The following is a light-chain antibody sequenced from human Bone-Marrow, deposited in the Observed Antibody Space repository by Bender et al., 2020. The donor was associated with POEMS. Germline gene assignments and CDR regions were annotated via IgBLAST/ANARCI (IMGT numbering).Light chain of an antibody. CDR2: SSH. CDR1: SSNIGAHA. Sequence: SALTQPPSASGSPGQSVTISCTGGSSNIGAHAVNWYQHLPGTAPKLLIYSSHRRPSEVPDRFSGSRSGTSASLAISGLQAEDEGDYHCCSYAGGTTYVTFGGGTKLTVL. CDR3: CSYAGGTTYVT. J-gene: IGLJ2*01. V-gene: IGLV1-44*01.